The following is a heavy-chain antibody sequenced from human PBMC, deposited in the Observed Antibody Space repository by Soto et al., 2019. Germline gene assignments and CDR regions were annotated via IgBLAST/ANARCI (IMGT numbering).Heavy chain of an antibody. CDR2: IYDSGST. CDR3: AGCGVVNDAFDI. D-gene: IGHD2-21*01. Sequence: PSETRSLTCTVSGGSISSYYWSWIRQPPGKGLEWIGYIYDSGSTNYNPSLKSRVTISVDTSKNQSSLKLSSVTAADTAVYYCAGCGVVNDAFDIWGQRTMDIVSS. J-gene: IGHJ3*02. V-gene: IGHV4-59*01. CDR1: GGSISSYY.